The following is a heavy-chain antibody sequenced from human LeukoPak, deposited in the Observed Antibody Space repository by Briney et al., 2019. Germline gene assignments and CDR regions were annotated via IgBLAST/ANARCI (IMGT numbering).Heavy chain of an antibody. CDR3: ARGNPDVVVPAAGGYYMDV. Sequence: PSETLSLTCAVYGGSFSGYYWSWIRQPPGKGLEWIGEINHSGSTNYNPSLKSRVTISVDTSKNQFSMKLSSVTAADTAVYYCARGNPDVVVPAAGGYYMDVWGKGTTVTVSS. D-gene: IGHD2-2*01. V-gene: IGHV4-34*01. J-gene: IGHJ6*03. CDR2: INHSGST. CDR1: GGSFSGYY.